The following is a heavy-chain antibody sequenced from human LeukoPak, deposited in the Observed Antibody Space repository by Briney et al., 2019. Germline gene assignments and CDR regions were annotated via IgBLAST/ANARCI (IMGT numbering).Heavy chain of an antibody. CDR1: GFTFSSYS. Sequence: GGSLRLSCAASGFTFSSYSMNWVRQAPGKGLEWVSSISSSSSYIYYADSVKGRFTISRYNAKNSLYLQMNSLRAEDTALYYCAKGIWFGELLGPFDYWGQGTLVTVSS. CDR2: ISSSSSYI. J-gene: IGHJ4*02. D-gene: IGHD3-10*01. CDR3: AKGIWFGELLGPFDY. V-gene: IGHV3-21*04.